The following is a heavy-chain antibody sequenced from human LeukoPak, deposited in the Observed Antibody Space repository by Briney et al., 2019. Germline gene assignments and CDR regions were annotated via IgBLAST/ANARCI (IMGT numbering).Heavy chain of an antibody. Sequence: GGTLRLSCAASGFTFSSYSMNWVRQAPGKGLEWVLYISSSGSTIYYADSVKGRFTISRDNAKNSLYLQMNSLRAEDTAVYYCAELGITMIGGVWGKGTTVTISS. CDR2: ISSSGSTI. J-gene: IGHJ6*04. CDR1: GFTFSSYS. V-gene: IGHV3-48*04. D-gene: IGHD3-10*02. CDR3: AELGITMIGGV.